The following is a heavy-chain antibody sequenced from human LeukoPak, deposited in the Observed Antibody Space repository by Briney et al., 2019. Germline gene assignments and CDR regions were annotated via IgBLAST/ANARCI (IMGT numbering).Heavy chain of an antibody. Sequence: SSETLSLTCTVSGGAISSGGYYWGWIRQPPGKGLEWIGSIYHSGSTYYNPSLKSRVTISVDTSKNQFSLKLTSVTAADTAVYYCARHGGSNWYVNWFDPWGRGILVTVSS. J-gene: IGHJ5*02. CDR1: GGAISSGGYY. CDR3: ARHGGSNWYVNWFDP. V-gene: IGHV4-39*01. D-gene: IGHD6-13*01. CDR2: IYHSGST.